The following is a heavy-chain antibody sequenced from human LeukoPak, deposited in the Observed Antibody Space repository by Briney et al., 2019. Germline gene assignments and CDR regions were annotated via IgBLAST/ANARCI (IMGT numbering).Heavy chain of an antibody. D-gene: IGHD3-22*01. Sequence: PGGSLRLSCAASGFTVSSNYMSWVRQAPGKGLEWVSVIYSGGSTYYADSVKGRFTISRDNSKNTLYLQMNSLRAEDTAVYYCATYSSLNRREFQYWGQGTLVTVSS. CDR3: ATYSSLNRREFQY. CDR2: IYSGGST. V-gene: IGHV3-53*01. J-gene: IGHJ1*01. CDR1: GFTVSSNY.